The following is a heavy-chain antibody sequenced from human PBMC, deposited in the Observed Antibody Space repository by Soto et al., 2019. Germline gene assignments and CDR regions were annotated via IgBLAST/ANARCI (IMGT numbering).Heavy chain of an antibody. V-gene: IGHV4-4*07. CDR1: GAYISDFS. CDR3: ARESGENWTYEAH. J-gene: IGHJ1*01. CDR2: ITVNGNT. Sequence: QVQQLELGPGLVKSWDTLSLTCSVSGAYISDFSWSWIRQPAGKGLEWIGRITVNGNTQYTPSFRSRVTMSMDTSRNQFSLTLQSATAADTALYYCARESGENWTYEAHWGQGTLVTVSS. D-gene: IGHD1-7*01.